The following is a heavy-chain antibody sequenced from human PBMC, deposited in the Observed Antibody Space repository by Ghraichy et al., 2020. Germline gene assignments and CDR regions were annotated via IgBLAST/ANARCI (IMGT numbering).Heavy chain of an antibody. CDR3: AKDSRSQLERRNYYYYGMDV. CDR1: GFTFRSYG. V-gene: IGHV3-23*01. D-gene: IGHD6-13*01. J-gene: IGHJ6*02. CDR2: ISGSGGST. Sequence: GESLNISCAASGFTFRSYGMSWVRQAPGKGLEWVSGISGSGGSTYYADAVKGRFTISRDNSNNTLYLQMNSLRAEDTAVYYCAKDSRSQLERRNYYYYGMDVWGQGTTVTVSS.